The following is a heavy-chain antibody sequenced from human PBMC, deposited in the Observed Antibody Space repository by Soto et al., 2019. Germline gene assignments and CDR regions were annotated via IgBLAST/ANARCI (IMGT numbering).Heavy chain of an antibody. V-gene: IGHV4-34*01. CDR1: GGSFSGYY. CDR3: ARGHRDYGYRGKGGWFDP. J-gene: IGHJ5*02. CDR2: INHSGST. Sequence: QVQLQQWGAGLLKPSETLSLTCGVYGGSFSGYYWSWIRQPPGKGLEWIGEINHSGSTNYNPSLKSRVTISVDTSKNEFSLKLSSVTAADTAVYYCARGHRDYGYRGKGGWFDPWGQGTLVTVSS. D-gene: IGHD4-17*01.